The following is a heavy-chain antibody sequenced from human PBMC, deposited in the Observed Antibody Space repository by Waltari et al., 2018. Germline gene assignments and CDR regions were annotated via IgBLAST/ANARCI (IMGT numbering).Heavy chain of an antibody. Sequence: QVQLQQWGAGLLKPSETLSLTCAVYGGSFSGYYWSWIRQPPGKGLEWIGEINHSGSTNYNPSLKRRVTISVDTSKSQFSLRLSSVTAADTAVYYCARGGDGFDIWGQGTMVTVSS. V-gene: IGHV4-34*01. CDR3: ARGGDGFDI. J-gene: IGHJ3*02. CDR1: GGSFSGYY. CDR2: INHSGST.